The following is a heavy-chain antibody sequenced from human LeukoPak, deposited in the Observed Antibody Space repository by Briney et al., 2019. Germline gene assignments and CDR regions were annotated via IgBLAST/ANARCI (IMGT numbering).Heavy chain of an antibody. Sequence: PGGSLRLSCAASGFTFSTYAMSWVRRAPGKGLEWVSVISGSGGSTYYADSVKGRFTISRDNAKNSLYLQMNSLRAEDTAVYYCARDLTGTTDEGAYWFDPWGQGTLVTVSS. J-gene: IGHJ5*02. CDR3: ARDLTGTTDEGAYWFDP. CDR2: ISGSGGST. CDR1: GFTFSTYA. D-gene: IGHD1-7*01. V-gene: IGHV3-23*01.